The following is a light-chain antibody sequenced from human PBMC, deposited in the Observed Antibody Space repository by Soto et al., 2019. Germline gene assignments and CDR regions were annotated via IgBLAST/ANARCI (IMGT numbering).Light chain of an antibody. V-gene: IGLV2-14*03. Sequence: QSALTQPASVSGSPGQSITISCIGTSSDIGGYNFVSWYQHHPGKPPKLMISNVSQRPSGVSSRFSGSKSGSTASLTISGLQAEDEAFYYCVSYTTSSTVVFGGGTKLT. J-gene: IGLJ3*02. CDR2: NVS. CDR1: SSDIGGYNF. CDR3: VSYTTSSTVV.